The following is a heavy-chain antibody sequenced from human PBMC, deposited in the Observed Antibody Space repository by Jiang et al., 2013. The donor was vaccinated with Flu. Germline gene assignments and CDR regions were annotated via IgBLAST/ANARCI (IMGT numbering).Heavy chain of an antibody. CDR1: GGSINSHGDNYV. CDR2: VSLGGRT. D-gene: IGHD2-21*02. CDR3: ARRFVVVTARPDSVGAFDT. Sequence: LLKPSETLSLTCSVSGGSINSHGDNYVWDWVRQPPGKGLEWLGSVSLGGRTDYSSSLQGRLAISVDLSRDQIALRLTSVTPADTAVYFCARRFVVVTARPDSVGAFDTWGQGTKVTVS. V-gene: IGHV4-39*01. J-gene: IGHJ3*02.